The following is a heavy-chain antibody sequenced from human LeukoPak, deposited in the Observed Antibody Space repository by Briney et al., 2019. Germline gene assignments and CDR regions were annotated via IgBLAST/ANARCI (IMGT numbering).Heavy chain of an antibody. CDR3: AKDSREGGYFDWPALLYYYYGMDV. CDR2: ISGSGGST. D-gene: IGHD3-9*01. J-gene: IGHJ6*04. V-gene: IGHV3-23*01. CDR1: GFTFSNYG. Sequence: GGSLRLSCAASGFTFSNYGMHWVRQAPGKGLEWVSAISGSGGSTYYADSVKGRFTISRDNSKNTLYLQMNSLRAEDTAVYYCAKDSREGGYFDWPALLYYYYGMDVWGKGTTVTVSS.